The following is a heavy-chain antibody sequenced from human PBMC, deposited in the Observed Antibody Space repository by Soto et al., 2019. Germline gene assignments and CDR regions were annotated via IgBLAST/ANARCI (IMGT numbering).Heavy chain of an antibody. J-gene: IGHJ4*02. V-gene: IGHV3-23*01. CDR3: AKFFVGTGGSSGWTWNFHY. Sequence: EVQLLESGGGLVQPGRSLRLSCAASGFTFSSYAMSWVRQAPGKGLEWVSAISGSGGTTYYAASVKGRFTISRDNSKNTLFMQMNSLRAEDTAVYYCAKFFVGTGGSSGWTWNFHYWGQGTLVTVSS. D-gene: IGHD6-25*01. CDR2: ISGSGGTT. CDR1: GFTFSSYA.